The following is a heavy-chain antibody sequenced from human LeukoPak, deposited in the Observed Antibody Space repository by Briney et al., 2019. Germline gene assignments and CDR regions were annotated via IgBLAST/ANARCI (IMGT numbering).Heavy chain of an antibody. CDR3: VKSDYFDP. J-gene: IGHJ5*02. CDR2: IKGDESTA. Sequence: GGSLRLSCAASGFTFSSSWMNWVRQASGKGLVWVSRIKGDESTATYADSVRGRFSISRDNAKNTVYLQMNSLRAEDTAVYYCVKSDYFDPWGQGTLVIVSS. CDR1: GFTFSSSW. V-gene: IGHV3-74*01. D-gene: IGHD4/OR15-4a*01.